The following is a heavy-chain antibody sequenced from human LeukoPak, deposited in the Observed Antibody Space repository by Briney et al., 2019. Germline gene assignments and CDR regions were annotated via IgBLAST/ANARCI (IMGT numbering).Heavy chain of an antibody. Sequence: PGGSLRLSCAASGFTFSSYAMSWVRQAPGKGLEWVSAISGSGGSTYYAGSVKGRFTISRDNSKNTLYLQMNSLRAEDTAAYYCAKDQTGFWFGELLDRFFDYWGQGTLVTVSS. CDR2: ISGSGGST. D-gene: IGHD3-10*01. CDR1: GFTFSSYA. J-gene: IGHJ4*02. V-gene: IGHV3-23*01. CDR3: AKDQTGFWFGELLDRFFDY.